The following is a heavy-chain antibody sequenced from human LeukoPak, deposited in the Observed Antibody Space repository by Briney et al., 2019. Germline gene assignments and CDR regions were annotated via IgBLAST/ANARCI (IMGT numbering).Heavy chain of an antibody. J-gene: IGHJ4*02. V-gene: IGHV1-2*02. D-gene: IGHD6-13*01. CDR3: AREEGIAAAGPDY. Sequence: VXQAPGXXXXXXXWINPNSGGTNYAQKFQGRVTMTRDTSISTAYMELSRLRSDDTAVYYCAREEGIAAAGPDYWGQGTLVTVSS. CDR2: INPNSGGT.